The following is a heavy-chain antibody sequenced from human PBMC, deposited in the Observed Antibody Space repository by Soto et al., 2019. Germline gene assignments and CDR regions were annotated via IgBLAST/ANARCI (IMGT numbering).Heavy chain of an antibody. Sequence: GSLRLSCAASGFTFSSYAMSWVRQAPGKGLEWVSAISGSGGSTYYADSVKGRFTISRDNSKNTLYLQMNSLRAEDTAVYYYAKARRITMVRGVISYYYYGMDVWGQGTTVTVSS. J-gene: IGHJ6*02. CDR1: GFTFSSYA. CDR3: AKARRITMVRGVISYYYYGMDV. D-gene: IGHD3-10*01. CDR2: ISGSGGST. V-gene: IGHV3-23*01.